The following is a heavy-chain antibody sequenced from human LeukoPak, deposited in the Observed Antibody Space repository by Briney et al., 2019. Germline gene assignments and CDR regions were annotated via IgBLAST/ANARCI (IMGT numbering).Heavy chain of an antibody. D-gene: IGHD6-19*01. V-gene: IGHV3-21*01. CDR2: VSHSSSYI. Sequence: GGSLRLSCAASGFTFTSYGMTWVRQAPGKGLEWVSSVSHSSSYIYYADSVKGRFTISRDNAKNSLYLQMNSLRAEDTAVYYCTRGAGTGWRFDSWGQGTLLTVSS. CDR1: GFTFTSYG. CDR3: TRGAGTGWRFDS. J-gene: IGHJ4*02.